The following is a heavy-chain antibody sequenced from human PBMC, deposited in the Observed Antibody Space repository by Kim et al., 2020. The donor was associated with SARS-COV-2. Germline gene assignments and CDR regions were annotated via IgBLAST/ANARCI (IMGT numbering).Heavy chain of an antibody. D-gene: IGHD5-18*01. V-gene: IGHV4-59*01. J-gene: IGHJ4*02. CDR3: ARCRRFTYVTFDY. Sequence: NYNPSLKSRVTISVDTSKNQFSLTLSSVTAADTAVYYCARCRRFTYVTFDYWGLGTLVIVSS.